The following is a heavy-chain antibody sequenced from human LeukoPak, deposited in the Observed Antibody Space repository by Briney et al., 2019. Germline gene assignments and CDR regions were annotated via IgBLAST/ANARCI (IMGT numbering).Heavy chain of an antibody. CDR2: IYYSGSS. D-gene: IGHD3-3*01. Sequence: SETLSLTCAVSGGSISSFYWSWIRQPPGKGLEYIGSIYYSGSSIYNPSLKSRVTISVDTSKNHFSLKLSSVTAADTAVYYCARGRDFWSGYYTGYYYYYMDVWGKGTTVTVSS. J-gene: IGHJ6*03. CDR3: ARGRDFWSGYYTGYYYYYMDV. CDR1: GGSISSFY. V-gene: IGHV4-59*12.